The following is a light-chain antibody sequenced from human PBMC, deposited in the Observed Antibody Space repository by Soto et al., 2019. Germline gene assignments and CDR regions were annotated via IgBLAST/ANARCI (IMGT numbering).Light chain of an antibody. CDR1: SGDVGRYSF. V-gene: IGLV2-11*01. Sequence: QSALTQPRSVSGSPGQSVTISCTGTSGDVGRYSFVSWYQQHPGKAPTLILYDIYKRPSGVPDRFPGSKSGNTASLTISGLQAEDETDYYCCSHAGSSVVFGTGTKVTVL. CDR2: DIY. CDR3: CSHAGSSVV. J-gene: IGLJ1*01.